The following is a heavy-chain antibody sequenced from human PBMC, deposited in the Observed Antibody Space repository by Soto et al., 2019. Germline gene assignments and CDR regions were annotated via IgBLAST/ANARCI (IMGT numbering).Heavy chain of an antibody. Sequence: EVQLLESGGGLVQPGGSLRLSCAASGFTFSSYAMSWVRRAPGKGLEWVSAISGSGGSTYYADSVKGRFTISRDNSKNTLYLQMNSLRAEDTAVYYCAKDNAIVVAFDYWGQGTLVTVSS. CDR1: GFTFSSYA. CDR3: AKDNAIVVAFDY. D-gene: IGHD3-22*01. J-gene: IGHJ4*02. V-gene: IGHV3-23*01. CDR2: ISGSGGST.